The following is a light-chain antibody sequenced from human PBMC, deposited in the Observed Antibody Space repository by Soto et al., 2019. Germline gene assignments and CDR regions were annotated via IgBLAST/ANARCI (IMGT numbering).Light chain of an antibody. J-gene: IGLJ1*01. CDR1: KLGVKS. CDR3: QVWDSRSDHYV. V-gene: IGLV3-21*02. Sequence: SYELTQPPSVSVAPGQTARVTCGGNKLGVKSVHWYQQKAGQAPVLVVYEDRDRPSGIPDRFSGSNSGNTATLTINRVDAGDEADYYCQVWDSRSDHYVFGTGTKLTVL. CDR2: EDR.